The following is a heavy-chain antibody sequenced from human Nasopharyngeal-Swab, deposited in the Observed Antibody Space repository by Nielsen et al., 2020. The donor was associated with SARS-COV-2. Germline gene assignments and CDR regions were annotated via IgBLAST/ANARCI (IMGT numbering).Heavy chain of an antibody. CDR3: ARDMSSSWYYYFGMDV. J-gene: IGHJ6*02. CDR1: GFTLDDYA. V-gene: IGHV3-9*01. D-gene: IGHD6-13*01. CDR2: LSWNSDSI. Sequence: GRSLRLSCVAAGFTLDDYAMHCVRQVPGKGLEWVSGLSWNSDSIGYADSVKGRFTISRDNAKKSLYLQMNSLRPEDTALYYCARDMSSSWYYYFGMDVWGQGTTVTVSS.